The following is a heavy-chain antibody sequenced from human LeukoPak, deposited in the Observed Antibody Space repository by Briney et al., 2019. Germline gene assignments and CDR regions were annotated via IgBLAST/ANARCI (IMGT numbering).Heavy chain of an antibody. CDR3: AREELNCGGGCSQH. V-gene: IGHV3-48*03. D-gene: IGHD2-21*02. Sequence: GGSLRLSCAASGFTFRSYEMNWVRQAPGKGLEWVSYITSDGSAIYYADSVKGRFTTSRDNAQNSLYLQMNSLRAEDTAVYYCAREELNCGGGCSQHWGQGTLVTVSS. J-gene: IGHJ4*02. CDR2: ITSDGSAI. CDR1: GFTFRSYE.